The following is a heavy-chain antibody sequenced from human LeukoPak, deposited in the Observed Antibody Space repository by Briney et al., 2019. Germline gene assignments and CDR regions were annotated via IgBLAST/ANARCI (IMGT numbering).Heavy chain of an antibody. CDR3: ARVSMATPIPAYYYYYGMDV. V-gene: IGHV4-59*01. D-gene: IGHD5-24*01. CDR2: IYYSGST. J-gene: IGHJ6*02. Sequence: SETLSLTCAVYGGSFSSYYWSWIRQPPGKGLEWIGYIYYSGSTNYNPSLKSRVTISVDTSENQFSLKLSSVTAADTAVYYCARVSMATPIPAYYYYYGMDVWGQGTTVTVSS. CDR1: GGSFSSYY.